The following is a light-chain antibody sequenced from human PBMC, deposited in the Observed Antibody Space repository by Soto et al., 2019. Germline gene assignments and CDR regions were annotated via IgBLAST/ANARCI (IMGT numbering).Light chain of an antibody. CDR2: DAS. V-gene: IGKV1-5*01. CDR1: QSISKW. J-gene: IGKJ2*01. Sequence: DIQMTQSPSTLSASVGDRVTITCRASQSISKWLAWYQQKPGKAPKFLMYDASTLESGVPSRFSGSVSGTEFTLTISSLQPDDFATYYCQQYHSNYTFGQGTKLEIK. CDR3: QQYHSNYT.